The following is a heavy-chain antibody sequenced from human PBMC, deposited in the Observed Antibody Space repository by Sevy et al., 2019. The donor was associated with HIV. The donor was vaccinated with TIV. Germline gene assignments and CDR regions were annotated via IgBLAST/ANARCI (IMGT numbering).Heavy chain of an antibody. CDR2: ISYDGSNK. CDR1: GFTFSSYG. V-gene: IGHV3-30*18. Sequence: GGSLRLSCAASGFTFSSYGMHWVRQAPGKGLEWVAVISYDGSNKYYADSVKGRFTISRDNSKNTLYLQMNSLGAEDTAVYYCAKDIRWDYYGSGSSLGCLDYWGQGTLVTVSS. CDR3: AKDIRWDYYGSGSSLGCLDY. D-gene: IGHD3-10*01. J-gene: IGHJ4*02.